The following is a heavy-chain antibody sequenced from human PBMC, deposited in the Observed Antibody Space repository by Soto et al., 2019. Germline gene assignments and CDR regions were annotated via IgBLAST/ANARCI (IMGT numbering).Heavy chain of an antibody. CDR3: AKADMVRGVIITHHYMDV. Sequence: GGSLRLSCAASGFTFSSYGMHWVRQAPGKGLEWVAVISYDGSNKYYADSVKGRFTISRDNSKNTLYLQMNSLRAEDTAVYYCAKADMVRGVIITHHYMDVWGKGTTVTVSS. CDR1: GFTFSSYG. D-gene: IGHD3-10*01. J-gene: IGHJ6*03. V-gene: IGHV3-30*18. CDR2: ISYDGSNK.